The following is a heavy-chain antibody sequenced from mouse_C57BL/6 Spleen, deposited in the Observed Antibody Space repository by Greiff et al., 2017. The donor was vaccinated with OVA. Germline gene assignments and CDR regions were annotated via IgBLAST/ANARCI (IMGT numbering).Heavy chain of an antibody. J-gene: IGHJ3*01. CDR1: GFTFSDYG. D-gene: IGHD2-2*01. CDR3: ARWLGAY. V-gene: IGHV5-17*01. Sequence: DVHLVESGGGLVKPGGSLKLSCAASGFTFSDYGMHWVRQAPEKGLEWVAYISSGSSTIYYAETVKGRFTISRDNAKNTLFLQVTSLRSEDTAMYYCARWLGAYWGQGTLVTVSA. CDR2: ISSGSSTI.